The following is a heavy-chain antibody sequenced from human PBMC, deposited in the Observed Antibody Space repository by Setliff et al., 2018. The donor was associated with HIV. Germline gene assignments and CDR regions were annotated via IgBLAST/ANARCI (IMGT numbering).Heavy chain of an antibody. CDR2: IYYSGTT. J-gene: IGHJ4*02. CDR1: GGTISSSDYY. V-gene: IGHV4-39*01. D-gene: IGHD2-21*02. CDR3: ATLDPSGGNFLAY. Sequence: PSETLSLTCTVSGGTISSSDYYWGWIRQPPGKGLEWIGSIYYSGTTYYNPSLKSRVTISVDTSKNQFSLKLSSVTAADTAVYYCATLDPSGGNFLAYWGQGTLVTVSS.